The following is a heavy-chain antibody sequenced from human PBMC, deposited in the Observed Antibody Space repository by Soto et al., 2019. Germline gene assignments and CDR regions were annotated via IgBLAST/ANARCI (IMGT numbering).Heavy chain of an antibody. CDR1: GGSISSGGYY. V-gene: IGHV4-31*03. Sequence: SETLSLTCTVSGGSISSGGYYWSWIRQHPGKGLEWIGYIYYSGSTYYNPSLKSRVTISVDTSKNQFSLKLSSVTAAATAVYYCASGATIAARPMGVWGQGTTVTVSS. CDR3: ASGATIAARPMGV. D-gene: IGHD6-6*01. J-gene: IGHJ6*02. CDR2: IYYSGST.